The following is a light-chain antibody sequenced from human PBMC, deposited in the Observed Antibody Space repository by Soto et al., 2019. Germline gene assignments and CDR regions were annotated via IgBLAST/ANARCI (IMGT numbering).Light chain of an antibody. J-gene: IGKJ4*01. CDR2: DAS. V-gene: IGKV3-11*01. CDR3: QQRSNWPRPLT. Sequence: DIVLTQSPATLSLSPGERATLSCRASLSVSSYLAWYQQKPGQAPRLLIYDASNRATGIPARFSGSGSGTDFTLTISSLEPEDFAVYYCQQRSNWPRPLTFGGGTKVDIK. CDR1: LSVSSY.